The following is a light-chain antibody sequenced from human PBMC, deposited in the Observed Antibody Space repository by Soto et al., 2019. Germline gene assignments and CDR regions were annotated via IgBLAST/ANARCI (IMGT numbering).Light chain of an antibody. CDR1: QSVSSSY. J-gene: IGKJ2*03. CDR3: QHYGASTPYS. V-gene: IGKV3-20*01. Sequence: EIVLTQSPGTLSLSPGERATLSCRASQSVSSSYLAWYQHKPGQAPRLLIYGASNRATVIPDRFSVSGSGTDFTLTISRLEPEYLAVYYYQHYGASTPYSFGQGTNLEIK. CDR2: GAS.